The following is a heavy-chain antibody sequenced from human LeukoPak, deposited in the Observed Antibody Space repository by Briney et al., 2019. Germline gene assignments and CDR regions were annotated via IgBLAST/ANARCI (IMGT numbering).Heavy chain of an antibody. J-gene: IGHJ4*02. CDR1: GFTFSRHW. Sequence: GGSLRLSCAASGFTFSRHWMTWVRQAPGKGLEWVANIKHDGSEKDYVDSVKGRFTISRDNAKNSLYLQMNSLRAEDTAVYYCATPLDYYDRSDSHQGGDWGQGTLVTVSS. CDR2: IKHDGSEK. V-gene: IGHV3-7*03. D-gene: IGHD3-22*01. CDR3: ATPLDYYDRSDSHQGGD.